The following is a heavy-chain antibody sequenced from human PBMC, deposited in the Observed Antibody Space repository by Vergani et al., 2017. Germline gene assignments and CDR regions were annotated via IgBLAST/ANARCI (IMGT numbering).Heavy chain of an antibody. CDR3: AIRRHMVATNNYYYGMDV. CDR1: GGTFSSYA. V-gene: IGHV1-69*01. Sequence: QVQLVQSGAEVKKPGSSVKVSCKASGGTFSSYAISWVRQAPGQGLEWMGGNIPIFGTANYAQKFQGRVTITADESTSTAYMELSSLRSEDTAVYYCAIRRHMVATNNYYYGMDVWGQGTTVTVSS. CDR2: NIPIFGTA. J-gene: IGHJ6*02. D-gene: IGHD5-12*01.